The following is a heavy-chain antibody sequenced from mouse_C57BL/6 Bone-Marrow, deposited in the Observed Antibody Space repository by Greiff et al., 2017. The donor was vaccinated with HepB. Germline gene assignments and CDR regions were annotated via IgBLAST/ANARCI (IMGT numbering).Heavy chain of an antibody. CDR2: INYDGSST. Sequence: EVKLVESEGGLVQPGSSMKLSCTASGFTFSDYYMAWVRQVPEKGLEWVANINYDGSSTYYLDSLKSRFIISIDNAKNILYLKMSSLKSEDTATYYCARDRVITTVVATPSWYFDVWGTGTTVTVSS. J-gene: IGHJ1*03. D-gene: IGHD1-1*01. CDR1: GFTFSDYY. CDR3: ARDRVITTVVATPSWYFDV. V-gene: IGHV5-16*01.